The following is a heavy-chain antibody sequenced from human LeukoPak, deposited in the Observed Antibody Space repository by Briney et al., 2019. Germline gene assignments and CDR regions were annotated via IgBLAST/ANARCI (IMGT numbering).Heavy chain of an antibody. CDR3: ARDAYFYGCRSQTLEF. CDR1: GFNFSLYG. J-gene: IGHJ4*02. Sequence: PGGSLRLSCAASGFNFSLYGMSWVRQAPGKGLEWVSSISSGSGYIYYADSLKGRFTISRDNSKNSMYLQMNSLRAEDTAVYYCARDAYFYGCRSQTLEFWGQGTLVSVSP. CDR2: ISSGSGYI. D-gene: IGHD3-3*01. V-gene: IGHV3-21*01.